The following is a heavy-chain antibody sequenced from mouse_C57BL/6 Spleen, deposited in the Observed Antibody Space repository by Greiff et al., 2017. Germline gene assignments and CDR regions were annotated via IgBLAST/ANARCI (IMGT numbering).Heavy chain of an antibody. Sequence: QVQLKQPGAELVKPGASVKLSCKASGYTFTSYWMQWVKQRPGQGLEWIGEIDPSDSYTNYNQKFKGKATLTVDTSSSTAYMQLIRLTSEDSAVXDCARKSGDYAFDYWGQGTTLTVSS. CDR3: ARKSGDYAFDY. CDR1: GYTFTSYW. J-gene: IGHJ2*01. CDR2: IDPSDSYT. V-gene: IGHV1-50*01. D-gene: IGHD1-1*01.